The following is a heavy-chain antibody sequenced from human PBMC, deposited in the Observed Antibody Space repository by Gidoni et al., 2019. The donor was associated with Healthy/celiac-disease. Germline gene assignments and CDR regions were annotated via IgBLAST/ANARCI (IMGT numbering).Heavy chain of an antibody. CDR3: ARDSYYYDSSVAFDI. D-gene: IGHD3-22*01. CDR2: ISSSSSYI. CDR1: GFTFSSYS. V-gene: IGHV3-21*01. J-gene: IGHJ3*02. Sequence: EVQLVESGGGLVKPGGSLRLSCAASGFTFSSYSMNWVRQAPGKGLEWVSSISSSSSYIYYADSVKGRFTISRDNAKNSLYLQMNSLRAEDTAVYYCARDSYYYDSSVAFDIWGQGTMVTVSS.